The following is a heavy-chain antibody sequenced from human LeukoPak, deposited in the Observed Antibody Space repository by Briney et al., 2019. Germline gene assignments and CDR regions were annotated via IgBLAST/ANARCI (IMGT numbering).Heavy chain of an antibody. V-gene: IGHV4-61*05. Sequence: SETLSLTCTVSGGSISSSSYYWSWIRQPPGKGLEWIGYIYYSGSTNYNPSLKSRVTISVDTSKNQFSLKLSSVTAADTAVYYCARQDHYYGSGTHHYYYGMDVWGQGTTVTVSS. D-gene: IGHD3-10*01. CDR1: GGSISSSSYY. CDR3: ARQDHYYGSGTHHYYYGMDV. CDR2: IYYSGST. J-gene: IGHJ6*02.